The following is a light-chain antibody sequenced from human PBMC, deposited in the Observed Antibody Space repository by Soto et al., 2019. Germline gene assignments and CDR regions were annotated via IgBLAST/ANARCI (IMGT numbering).Light chain of an antibody. CDR2: DAS. J-gene: IGKJ1*01. Sequence: DIQMTQSPSTLSASVGDRFTITCRASQSISSWLAWYQQKPGKAPKLLIYDASSLESGVPSRFSGSGSGTDFTLTISCLQSEDFATYYCQQYYSFPRTFGQGTKVDI. V-gene: IGKV1-5*01. CDR3: QQYYSFPRT. CDR1: QSISSW.